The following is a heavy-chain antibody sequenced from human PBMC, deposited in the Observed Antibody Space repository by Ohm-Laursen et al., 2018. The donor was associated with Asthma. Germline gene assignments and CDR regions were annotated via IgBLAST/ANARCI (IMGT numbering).Heavy chain of an antibody. J-gene: IGHJ4*02. CDR3: AKDRVGALFDY. D-gene: IGHD1-26*01. Sequence: RSLRLSCAASGFTFSSYGMHWVRQAPGKGLEWVAVISYDGSNKYYADSVKGRFTISRDNSKNTLYLQMNSLRAEDTAVYYCAKDRVGALFDYWGQGTLVTVSS. V-gene: IGHV3-30*18. CDR2: ISYDGSNK. CDR1: GFTFSSYG.